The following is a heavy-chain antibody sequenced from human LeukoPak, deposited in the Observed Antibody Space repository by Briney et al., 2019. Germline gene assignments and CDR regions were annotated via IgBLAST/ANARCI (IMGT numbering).Heavy chain of an antibody. CDR2: INHSGST. CDR1: GGSFSGYH. D-gene: IGHD2-2*01. J-gene: IGHJ5*02. Sequence: SETLSLTCAVYGGSFSGYHWSWIRQPPGKGLEWIGEINHSGSTNYNPSLKSRVTISVDTSKNQFSLRLSSVTAADTAVYYCARAVDVVVPAARFDPWGQGTLVTVSS. V-gene: IGHV4-34*01. CDR3: ARAVDVVVPAARFDP.